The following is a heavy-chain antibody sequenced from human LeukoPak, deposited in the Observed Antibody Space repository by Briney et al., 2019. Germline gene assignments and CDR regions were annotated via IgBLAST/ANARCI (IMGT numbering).Heavy chain of an antibody. CDR3: ARGRELGIGY. D-gene: IGHD7-27*01. CDR1: GGSFSGYY. CDR2: IYYSGST. Sequence: SETLSLTCAVYGGSFSGYYWSWIRQPPGKGLEWIGYIYYSGSTYYNPSLKSRVTISVDTSKNQFSLKLSSVTAADTAVYYCARGRELGIGYWGQGTLVTVSS. J-gene: IGHJ4*02. V-gene: IGHV4-30-4*08.